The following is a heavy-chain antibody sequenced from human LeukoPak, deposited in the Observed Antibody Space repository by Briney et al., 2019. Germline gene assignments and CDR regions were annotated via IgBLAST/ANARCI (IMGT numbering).Heavy chain of an antibody. J-gene: IGHJ4*02. V-gene: IGHV3-74*01. CDR3: ATKQWLAPPPDS. CDR1: GFTFSKYW. CDR2: INTDGTVT. D-gene: IGHD6-19*01. Sequence: GGSLSRSCAASGFTFSKYWMLWVRQAPGKGLESVSRINTDGTVTTYADSVKGRFTVSRDNADNTMSLQMNSVRDEDTAVYYCATKQWLAPPPDSWGQGTPFTVSS.